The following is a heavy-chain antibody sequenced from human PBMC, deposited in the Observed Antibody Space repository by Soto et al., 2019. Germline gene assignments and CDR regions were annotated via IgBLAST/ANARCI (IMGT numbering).Heavy chain of an antibody. CDR3: ARGPNPYYFDY. V-gene: IGHV1-18*01. Sequence: ASVKVSCKASGYTFTIYGISWVLQAPGQGLEWMGWISAYNGNTNYAQKLQGRVTMTTDTSTSTAYMERRSLRSEDTAVYYCARGPNPYYFDYWGQGTLVTVSS. J-gene: IGHJ4*02. CDR2: ISAYNGNT. CDR1: GYTFTIYG.